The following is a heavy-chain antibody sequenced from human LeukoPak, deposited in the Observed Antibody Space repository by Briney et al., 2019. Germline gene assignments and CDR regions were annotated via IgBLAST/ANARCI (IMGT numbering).Heavy chain of an antibody. CDR3: ARVGDGLFDY. CDR1: DDSISSGAYY. Sequence: PSETLSLTCTVSDDSISSGAYYWTWIRQPPGKGLEWIGYISHSGSTYYNPSLKSRVTISVDMSKNQFSLKLSSVTAADTAVYYCARVGDGLFDYWGQGTLVTVSS. J-gene: IGHJ4*02. D-gene: IGHD1-26*01. CDR2: ISHSGST. V-gene: IGHV4-30-2*01.